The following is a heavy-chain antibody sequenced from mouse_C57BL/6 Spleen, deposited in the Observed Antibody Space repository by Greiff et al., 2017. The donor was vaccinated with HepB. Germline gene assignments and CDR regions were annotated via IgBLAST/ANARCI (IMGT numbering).Heavy chain of an antibody. J-gene: IGHJ2*01. Sequence: VQLKESGGGLVQPGGSLSLSCAASGFTFTDYYMSWVRQPPGKALEWLGFIRNKANGYTTEYSASVKGRFTISRDNSQSILYLQMNALRAEDSATYYCARYPHYYGSLDYWGQGTTLTVSS. CDR3: ARYPHYYGSLDY. D-gene: IGHD1-1*01. CDR2: IRNKANGYTT. V-gene: IGHV7-3*01. CDR1: GFTFTDYY.